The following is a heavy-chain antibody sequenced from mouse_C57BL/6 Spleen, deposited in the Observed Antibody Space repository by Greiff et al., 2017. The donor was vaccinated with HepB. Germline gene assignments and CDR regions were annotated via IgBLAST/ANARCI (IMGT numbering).Heavy chain of an antibody. J-gene: IGHJ3*01. D-gene: IGHD3-2*02. CDR2: IYPGDGDT. Sequence: VQLVESGPELVKPGASVKISCKASGYAFSSSWMNWVKQRPGKGLEWIGRIYPGDGDTNYNGKFKGKATLTADKSSSTAYMQLSSLTSEDSAVYFCAREGDSSGYAWFAYWGQGTLVTVSA. CDR1: GYAFSSSW. CDR3: AREGDSSGYAWFAY. V-gene: IGHV1-82*01.